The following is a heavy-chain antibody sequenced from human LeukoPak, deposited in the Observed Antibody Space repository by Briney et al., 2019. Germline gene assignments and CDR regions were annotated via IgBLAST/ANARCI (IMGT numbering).Heavy chain of an antibody. D-gene: IGHD1-26*01. CDR1: GFTVSSNY. J-gene: IGHJ3*02. V-gene: IGHV3-53*01. CDR2: IYSGGDT. Sequence: GGSLRLSCAASGFTVSSNYVSWVRQAPGKGLEWVSVIYSGGDTYYADSVKGRFTLSRDNSKNLLYLQMNSLRAEDTAVYYCARGQYSGSFPRAFDIWGQGTMVTVSS. CDR3: ARGQYSGSFPRAFDI.